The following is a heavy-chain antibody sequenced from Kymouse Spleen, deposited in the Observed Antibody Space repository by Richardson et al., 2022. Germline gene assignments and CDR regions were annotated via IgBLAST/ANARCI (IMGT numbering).Heavy chain of an antibody. CDR3: AREGNWNYVDYYYGMDV. J-gene: IGHJ6*02. D-gene: IGHD1-7*01. CDR1: GGTFSSYA. V-gene: IGHV1-69*05. Sequence: QVQLVQSGAEVKKPGSSVKVSCKASGGTFSSYAISWVRQAPGQGLEWMGGIIPIFGTANYAQKFQGRVTITTDESTSTAYMELSSLRSEDTAVYYCAREGNWNYVDYYYGMDVWGQGTTVTVSS. CDR2: IIPIFGTA.